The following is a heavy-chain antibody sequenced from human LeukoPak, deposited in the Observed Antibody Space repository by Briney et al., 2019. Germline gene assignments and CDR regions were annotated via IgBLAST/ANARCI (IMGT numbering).Heavy chain of an antibody. J-gene: IGHJ4*02. V-gene: IGHV3-30*04. CDR3: AREQRGLLTGYYFDY. CDR1: GFTFSSYA. D-gene: IGHD1-26*01. Sequence: GGSLRLSCAASGFTFSSYAMHWVRQAPGKGLEWVAVISYDGSNKYYADSVKGRFTISRDNSKNTLYLQMDSLRAEDTAVYYCAREQRGLLTGYYFDYWGQGTLVTVSS. CDR2: ISYDGSNK.